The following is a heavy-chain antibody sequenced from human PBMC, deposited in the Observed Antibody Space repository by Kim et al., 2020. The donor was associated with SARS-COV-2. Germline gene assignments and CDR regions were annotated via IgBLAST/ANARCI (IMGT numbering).Heavy chain of an antibody. D-gene: IGHD2-21*02. CDR1: GFTFSNYW. J-gene: IGHJ3*02. CDR3: TRKGGNFDAFDI. Sequence: GGSLRLSCAASGFTFSNYWMSWVRQTPGKGLEWVANMKQDGNEKYYVDSVKGRFTISRDNAKNSLYLQMNSLRAEDTAVYFCTRKGGNFDAFDIWGQGTMVTVSS. CDR2: MKQDGNEK. V-gene: IGHV3-7*03.